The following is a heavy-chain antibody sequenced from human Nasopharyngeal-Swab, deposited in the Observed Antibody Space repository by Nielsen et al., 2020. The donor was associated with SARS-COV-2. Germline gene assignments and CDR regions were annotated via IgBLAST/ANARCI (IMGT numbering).Heavy chain of an antibody. J-gene: IGHJ4*02. V-gene: IGHV1-69*01. CDR2: IIPIFGTA. D-gene: IGHD2-15*01. CDR3: ARDPADCSGGSREAR. Sequence: WVRQAPGQGLEWMGGIIPIFGTANYAQKFQGRGTITADESMSTAYMELSSLRSEDTAVYYCARDPADCSGGSREARWGQGTLVTVSS.